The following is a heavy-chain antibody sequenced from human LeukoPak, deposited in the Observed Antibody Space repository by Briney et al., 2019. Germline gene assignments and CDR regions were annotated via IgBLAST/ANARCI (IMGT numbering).Heavy chain of an antibody. CDR3: ARDKGKWEHLRYFDY. D-gene: IGHD1-26*01. J-gene: IGHJ4*02. CDR1: GYTFSSYG. Sequence: GASVKVSCKASGYTFSSYGISWVRQAPGQGLEWMGWISAYNGNTKYARKLQGRVTMTTDTSTSTAYMELRSLRSDDTAVYYCARDKGKWEHLRYFDYWGQGTLVTVSS. V-gene: IGHV1-18*01. CDR2: ISAYNGNT.